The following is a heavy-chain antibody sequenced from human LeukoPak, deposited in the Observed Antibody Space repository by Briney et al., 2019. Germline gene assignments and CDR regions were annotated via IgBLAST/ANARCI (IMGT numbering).Heavy chain of an antibody. D-gene: IGHD6-13*01. CDR1: GFTFSSYA. V-gene: IGHV3-30*04. CDR2: ISYDGNNK. J-gene: IGHJ5*02. CDR3: ARERIAANGTGWFDP. Sequence: PGGSLRLSCAASGFTFSSYAIHWVRQAPGKGLEWVAVISYDGNNKYYADSLKGRFTISRDNSKNTLYLQMNSLRAEDTAVYYCARERIAANGTGWFDPWGQGTLVTVSS.